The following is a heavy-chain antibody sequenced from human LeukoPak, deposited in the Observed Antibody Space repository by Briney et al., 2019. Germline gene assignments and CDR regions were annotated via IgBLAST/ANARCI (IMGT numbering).Heavy chain of an antibody. J-gene: IGHJ5*02. CDR1: GGSFSGYY. CDR3: VRAPYCGGDCSVP. D-gene: IGHD2-21*01. CDR2: INHSGST. Sequence: PSETLSLTCAVYGGSFSGYYWSWIRQPPGKGLEWIGEINHSGSTNYNPSLKSRVTISVDTSKNQFSLKLSSVTAADTAVYYCVRAPYCGGDCSVPWGQGTLVTVSS. V-gene: IGHV4-34*01.